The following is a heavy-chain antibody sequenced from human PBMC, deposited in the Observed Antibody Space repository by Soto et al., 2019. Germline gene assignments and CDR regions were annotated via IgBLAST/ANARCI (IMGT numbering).Heavy chain of an antibody. J-gene: IGHJ5*02. CDR2: IYYSGST. Sequence: QVQLQESGPGLVKPSETLSLTCTVSGGSISSYYWSWIRQPPGKGLEWIGYIYYSGSTNYNPSLKSRVTISVDTSKNQFSLKLSSVTAADTAVYYCARTVAAVCFDPWGQGTLVTVSS. D-gene: IGHD6-19*01. V-gene: IGHV4-59*01. CDR3: ARTVAAVCFDP. CDR1: GGSISSYY.